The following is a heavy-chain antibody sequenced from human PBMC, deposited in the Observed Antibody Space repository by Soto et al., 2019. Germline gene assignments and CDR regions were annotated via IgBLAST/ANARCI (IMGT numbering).Heavy chain of an antibody. Sequence: QVQLVQSGAEVKKPGASVKVSCKASGYTFTNHGISWVRQAPGQGLEWLGWIRGNNGNTKYAQRLQGRVTMTTDTSTSTAYMELRSLKSDDTAVYYCAIDLYPLAYYFDYWGQGTLVTVAS. CDR1: GYTFTNHG. CDR3: AIDLYPLAYYFDY. J-gene: IGHJ4*02. V-gene: IGHV1-18*01. CDR2: IRGNNGNT.